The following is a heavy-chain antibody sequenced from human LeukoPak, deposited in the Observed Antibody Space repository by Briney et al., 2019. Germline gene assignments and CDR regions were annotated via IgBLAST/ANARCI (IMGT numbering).Heavy chain of an antibody. D-gene: IGHD3-22*01. J-gene: IGHJ4*02. V-gene: IGHV1-46*01. Sequence: ASVKVSCKASGYTFTSYYMHWVRQAPGQGLEWMGIINPSGGSTSYAQKFQGRVTMTRDTSTSTVYMELSSLRSEDTAVYYCARDRITMIVVEETFDYWGQGTLVTASS. CDR3: ARDRITMIVVEETFDY. CDR1: GYTFTSYY. CDR2: INPSGGST.